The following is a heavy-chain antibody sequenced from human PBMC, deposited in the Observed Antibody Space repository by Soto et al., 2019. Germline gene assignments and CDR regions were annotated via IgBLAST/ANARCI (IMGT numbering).Heavy chain of an antibody. V-gene: IGHV1-18*01. Sequence: QVQLVQSGAEVKKPGASVTVSCKTSGYTFSNYGINWVRQAPGQGSEWMGWISGYNGNTNYAQTVQGRVTMTTDTSTGTVYMELRSLKSDDTAIYYCSRFIMVGGWFDPNYYHGMDVWGQGTTVTVSS. CDR1: GYTFSNYG. CDR2: ISGYNGNT. CDR3: SRFIMVGGWFDPNYYHGMDV. J-gene: IGHJ6*02. D-gene: IGHD6-19*01.